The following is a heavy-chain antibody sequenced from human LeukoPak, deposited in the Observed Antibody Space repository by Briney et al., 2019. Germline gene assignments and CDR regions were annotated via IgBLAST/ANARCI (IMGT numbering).Heavy chain of an antibody. CDR3: ARQALYQLLRRDDAFDI. D-gene: IGHD2-2*01. J-gene: IGHJ3*02. Sequence: SETLSLTCTVSGGSISSSSYYWGWIRQPPGKGLEWIGSIYYSGSTYYNPSLKSRVTISVDTSKNQFSLKLSSVTAADTAVYYCARQALYQLLRRDDAFDIWGQGTMVTVSS. V-gene: IGHV4-39*01. CDR2: IYYSGST. CDR1: GGSISSSSYY.